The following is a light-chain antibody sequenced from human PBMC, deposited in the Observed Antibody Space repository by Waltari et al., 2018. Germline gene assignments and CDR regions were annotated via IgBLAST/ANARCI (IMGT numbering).Light chain of an antibody. J-gene: IGKJ3*01. Sequence: IQLTQSPLSLSASVGDRVTITCRASQGISSYLAWYQQKAGRAPKLLIYGGSTLPNGVPSRFSGSGFGTDFTLTISSLQPEDFATYYCLQVNSYPFTFGPETTVDIK. V-gene: IGKV1-9*01. CDR1: QGISSY. CDR3: LQVNSYPFT. CDR2: GGS.